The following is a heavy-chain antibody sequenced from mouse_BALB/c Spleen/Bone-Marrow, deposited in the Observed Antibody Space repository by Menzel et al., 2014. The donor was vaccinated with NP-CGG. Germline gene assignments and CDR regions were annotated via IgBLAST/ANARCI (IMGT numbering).Heavy chain of an antibody. J-gene: IGHJ3*01. Sequence: VHLVELGPGLVAPSQSLSITCTVSGFSLTTYDISWIRQPPGKGLEWLGVIWTGGGTNYNSALMSRLSISKDNSKSQVFLKMNSLQTDDTAIYYCVREWRKEDWSAYWGQGTLVTVSA. V-gene: IGHV2-9-2*01. CDR2: IWTGGGT. CDR3: VREWRKEDWSAY. CDR1: GFSLTTYD.